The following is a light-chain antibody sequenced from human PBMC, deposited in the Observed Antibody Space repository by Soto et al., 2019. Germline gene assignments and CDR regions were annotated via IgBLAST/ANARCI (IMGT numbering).Light chain of an antibody. V-gene: IGKV3-20*01. J-gene: IGKJ1*01. CDR3: QQYGSSYPWT. CDR2: DAS. CDR1: QSVGTY. Sequence: DTVLTQSPGTLSLSPGERATLSCRASQSVGTYLAWYQQKPGQAPRLLIYDASNRATGIAPRFRGSGSGTDFTLTIRRLEPEDFAVYYCQQYGSSYPWTFGQGTKVDNK.